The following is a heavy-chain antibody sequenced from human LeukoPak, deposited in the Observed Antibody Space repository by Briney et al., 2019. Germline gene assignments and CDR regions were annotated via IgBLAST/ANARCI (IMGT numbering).Heavy chain of an antibody. Sequence: ASVKVSCKASGYTFTSYGINWVRQATGQGLEWMGWMNPNSGNTGYAQKFQGRVTMTRNTSISTAYMELSSLRSEDTAVYYCARGLRYCSSTSCPISYYYYGMDVWGQGTTVTVSS. J-gene: IGHJ6*02. CDR2: MNPNSGNT. V-gene: IGHV1-8*01. D-gene: IGHD2-2*01. CDR3: ARGLRYCSSTSCPISYYYYGMDV. CDR1: GYTFTSYG.